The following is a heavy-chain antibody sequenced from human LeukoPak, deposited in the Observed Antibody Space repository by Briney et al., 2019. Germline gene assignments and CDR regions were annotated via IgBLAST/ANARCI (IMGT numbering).Heavy chain of an antibody. CDR1: GFTFSSYW. Sequence: GGSLRLSCAASGFTFSSYWMSWFRQAPGKGLEWVANIKQDGSEKYYVDSVKGRFTISRDNAKNSLYLQMNSLRAEDTAVYYCARGAYGSGSYYIFWGQGTLVTVSS. J-gene: IGHJ4*02. CDR2: IKQDGSEK. V-gene: IGHV3-7*04. D-gene: IGHD3-10*01. CDR3: ARGAYGSGSYYIF.